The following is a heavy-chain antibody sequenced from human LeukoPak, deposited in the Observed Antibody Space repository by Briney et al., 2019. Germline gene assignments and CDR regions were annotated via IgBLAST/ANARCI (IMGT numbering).Heavy chain of an antibody. J-gene: IGHJ4*02. CDR2: IWFDGSKK. V-gene: IGHV3-33*01. CDR1: GFTFSSYG. Sequence: GGSLRLSCAASGFTFSSYGLHWVRQAPGKGLEWVAVIWFDGSKKYYEDSVKGRFTISRDNSKNTLYLQMNSLRAEDTAVYYCATNNYGDYGPHYWGQGALVTVSS. CDR3: ATNNYGDYGPHY. D-gene: IGHD4-17*01.